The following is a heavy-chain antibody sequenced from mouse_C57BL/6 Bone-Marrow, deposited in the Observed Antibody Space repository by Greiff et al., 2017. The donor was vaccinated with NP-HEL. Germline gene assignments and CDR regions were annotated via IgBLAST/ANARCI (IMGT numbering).Heavy chain of an antibody. V-gene: IGHV10-1*01. CDR3: VAIYYGYDEGFWYFDV. CDR2: IRSKSNNYAT. D-gene: IGHD2-2*01. J-gene: IGHJ1*03. Sequence: EVKLMESGGGLVQPKGSLKLSCAASGFSFNTYAMNWVRQAPGKGLEWVARIRSKSNNYATYYADSVKDRFTISRDDSESMLYLQMNNLKTEDTAMYYCVAIYYGYDEGFWYFDVWGTGTTVTVSS. CDR1: GFSFNTYA.